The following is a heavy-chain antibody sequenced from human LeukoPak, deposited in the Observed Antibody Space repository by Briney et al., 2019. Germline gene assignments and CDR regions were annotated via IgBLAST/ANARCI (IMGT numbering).Heavy chain of an antibody. CDR2: ISSSGAYR. J-gene: IGHJ3*02. D-gene: IGHD6-19*01. CDR1: GFTFSGYY. V-gene: IGHV3-11*05. Sequence: GGSLRLSCAASGFTFSGYYMSWIRQAPGKGLEWVSYISSSGAYRNHANSVRGRFTISRDNAKNSLYLQMNSLRAEDTAIYYCAREITVAGKEGAFDIWGPGTMLTVSS. CDR3: AREITVAGKEGAFDI.